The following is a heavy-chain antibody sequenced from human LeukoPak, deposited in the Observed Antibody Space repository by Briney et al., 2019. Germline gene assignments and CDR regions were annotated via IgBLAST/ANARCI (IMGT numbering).Heavy chain of an antibody. CDR1: GYTFTSYG. CDR3: ALYPSGFDY. D-gene: IGHD3-10*01. Sequence: GASVKVSCKASGYTFTSYGISWVRQAPGQGLEWMGWINPNSGGTNYAQKFQGRVTMTRDTSISTAYMELSRLRSDDTAVYYCALYPSGFDYWGQGTLVTVSS. CDR2: INPNSGGT. J-gene: IGHJ4*02. V-gene: IGHV1-2*02.